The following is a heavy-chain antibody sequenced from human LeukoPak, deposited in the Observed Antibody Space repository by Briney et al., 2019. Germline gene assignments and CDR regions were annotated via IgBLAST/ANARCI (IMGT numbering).Heavy chain of an antibody. CDR1: GGSFSGYY. CDR3: ARVSGDYGYFFDY. J-gene: IGHJ4*02. Sequence: SETLSLTCAVYGGSFSGYYWSWIRQPPGKGLEWIGEINHSGSTNYNPSLKSRVTISVDTSKNQFSLKLSSVTAADTAVYYCARVSGDYGYFFDYWGQGTLVTVSS. D-gene: IGHD4-17*01. CDR2: INHSGST. V-gene: IGHV4-34*01.